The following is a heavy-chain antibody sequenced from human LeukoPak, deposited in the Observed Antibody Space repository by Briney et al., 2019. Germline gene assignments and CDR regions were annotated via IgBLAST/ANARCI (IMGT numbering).Heavy chain of an antibody. J-gene: IGHJ6*03. Sequence: ASVKVSCKASGYTFTSYYMHWVRQAPGQGLEWMGIINPSGGSTSYAQKFQGRVTMTRDTSTSTVYMELSSLRSEDTAVYYCVRDLGRRIETYYYMDVWGKGTTVTISS. D-gene: IGHD2-15*01. CDR1: GYTFTSYY. CDR2: INPSGGST. V-gene: IGHV1-46*01. CDR3: VRDLGRRIETYYYMDV.